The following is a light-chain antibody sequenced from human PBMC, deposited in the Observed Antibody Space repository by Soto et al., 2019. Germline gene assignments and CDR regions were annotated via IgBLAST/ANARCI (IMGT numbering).Light chain of an antibody. CDR1: QSISIW. V-gene: IGKV1-5*03. Sequence: IQMTQSPSTLSASVGDRVTITCRASQSISIWLAWYQQKPGKDPKLLIYKASILESEVPSRVSGSGSGTEFTITVHSLQPDDSATYYWQQYNSDSTFGQGTKVEIK. CDR2: KAS. J-gene: IGKJ1*01. CDR3: QQYNSDST.